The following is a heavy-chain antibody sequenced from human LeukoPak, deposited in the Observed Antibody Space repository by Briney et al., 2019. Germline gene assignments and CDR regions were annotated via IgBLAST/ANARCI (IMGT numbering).Heavy chain of an antibody. D-gene: IGHD2-2*01. CDR3: ARDRRCSSTSCYGAFDI. V-gene: IGHV3-30-3*01. J-gene: IGHJ3*02. CDR2: ISYDGSNK. CDR1: GFTFSSYA. Sequence: GGSLRLSCAASGFTFSSYAMHWVRQAPGKGPEWVAVISYDGSNKYYADSVKGRFTISRDNSKNTLYLQMNSLRAEDTAVYYCARDRRCSSTSCYGAFDIWGQGTMVTVSS.